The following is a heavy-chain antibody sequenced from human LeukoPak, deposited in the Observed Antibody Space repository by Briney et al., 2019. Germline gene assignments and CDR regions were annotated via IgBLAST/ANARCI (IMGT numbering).Heavy chain of an antibody. D-gene: IGHD3-22*01. V-gene: IGHV3-7*01. CDR3: AKAPYFYDSKEYYYGMDV. CDR1: GFTFNTFW. CDR2: IKQDGSEK. Sequence: PGGSLRLSCAASGFTFNTFWMNWVRQAPGKGLEWVANIKQDGSEKYYVDSVKGRFTISRDNSKSTLYLQMNSLRVADTAVYYCAKAPYFYDSKEYYYGMDVWGQGTTVTVSS. J-gene: IGHJ6*02.